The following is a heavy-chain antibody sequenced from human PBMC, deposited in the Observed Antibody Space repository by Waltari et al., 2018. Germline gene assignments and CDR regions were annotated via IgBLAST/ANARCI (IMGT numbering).Heavy chain of an antibody. Sequence: QLQLQESGPGLVKPSETLSLTFTVSGGSLRSSGYYWGWTRQPPGQGLGWIGSIYYSGSTYYNPSLKSRVTISVDTSKNQFSLKLSSVTAADTAVYYCARGRNYDFWSGYRGYYFDYWGQGTLVTVSS. D-gene: IGHD3-3*01. V-gene: IGHV4-39*07. J-gene: IGHJ4*02. CDR2: IYYSGST. CDR1: GGSLRSSGYY. CDR3: ARGRNYDFWSGYRGYYFDY.